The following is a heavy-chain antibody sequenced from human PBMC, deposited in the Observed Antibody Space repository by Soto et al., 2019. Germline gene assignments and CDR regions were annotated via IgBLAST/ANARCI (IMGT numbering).Heavy chain of an antibody. CDR3: ARTHSSSSYYYYDYMDV. Sequence: QVQLVQSGAEVKKPGASVKVSCKASGYTFTSYGISWVRQAPGQGLEWMGWISAYNGNTNYAQKLQGRVTMTTDTSTSTAYMELRSLRSDDTAVYYCARTHSSSSYYYYDYMDVWGKGTTVTVSS. CDR1: GYTFTSYG. V-gene: IGHV1-18*01. D-gene: IGHD6-6*01. CDR2: ISAYNGNT. J-gene: IGHJ6*03.